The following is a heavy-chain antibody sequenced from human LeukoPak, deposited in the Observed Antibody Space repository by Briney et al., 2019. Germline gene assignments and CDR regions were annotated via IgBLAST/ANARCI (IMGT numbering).Heavy chain of an antibody. Sequence: PGGSLRLSCAASGFSFSNYAMGWVRQAPGKGLEWVSSVSGSGRSTYCADSVKGRFTISRDNSTNTVYLQMSSLRAEDTAVYYCAKSNGYRVYNWFDPWGQGTLVTVSS. CDR2: VSGSGRST. CDR3: AKSNGYRVYNWFDP. V-gene: IGHV3-23*01. CDR1: GFSFSNYA. J-gene: IGHJ5*02. D-gene: IGHD6-13*01.